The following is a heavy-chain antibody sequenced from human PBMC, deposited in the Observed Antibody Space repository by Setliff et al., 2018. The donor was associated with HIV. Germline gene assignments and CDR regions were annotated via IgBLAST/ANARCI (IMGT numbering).Heavy chain of an antibody. Sequence: PGGSLRLSCADSGFTFSDAWITWVRQAPGKGLEWVASIDHFGSEENYVDSVQGRFTISRDNTKNSLHLQLDSLSAEDAAVYYCARDDHGDPFDYWGQGTLVTVSS. CDR1: GFTFSDAW. CDR2: IDHFGSEE. D-gene: IGHD4-17*01. V-gene: IGHV3-7*05. J-gene: IGHJ4*02. CDR3: ARDDHGDPFDY.